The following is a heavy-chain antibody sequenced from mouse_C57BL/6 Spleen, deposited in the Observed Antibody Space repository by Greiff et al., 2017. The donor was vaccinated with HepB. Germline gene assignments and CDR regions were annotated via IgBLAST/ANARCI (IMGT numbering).Heavy chain of an antibody. CDR1: GFTFSDYY. CDR2: ISNGGGST. J-gene: IGHJ4*01. CDR3: ARTHYSNYDYAMDY. D-gene: IGHD2-5*01. Sequence: EVQRVESGGGLVQPGGSLKLSCAASGFTFSDYYMYWVRQTPEKRLEWVAYISNGGGSTYYPDTVKGRFTISRDNAKNTLYLQMSRLKSEDTAMYYCARTHYSNYDYAMDYWGQGTSVTVSS. V-gene: IGHV5-12*01.